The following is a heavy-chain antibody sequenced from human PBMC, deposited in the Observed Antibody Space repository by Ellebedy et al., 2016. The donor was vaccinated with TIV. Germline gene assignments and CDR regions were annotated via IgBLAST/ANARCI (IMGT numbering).Heavy chain of an antibody. CDR2: INHSGNT. Sequence: SETLSLTCAVYGGSFSGYYWSWIRQPPGKGLEWIGEINHSGNTYYNPSLKSRLTIARDTSKNRFSLKLGSVTAADTAVYYCVRAIDTAIVIYYWGQGTLVTVSS. CDR3: VRAIDTAIVIYY. J-gene: IGHJ4*02. D-gene: IGHD5-18*01. CDR1: GGSFSGYY. V-gene: IGHV4-34*01.